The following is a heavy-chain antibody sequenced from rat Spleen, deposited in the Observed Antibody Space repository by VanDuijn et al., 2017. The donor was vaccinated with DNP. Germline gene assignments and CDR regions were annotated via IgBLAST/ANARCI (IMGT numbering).Heavy chain of an antibody. V-gene: IGHV5-31*01. Sequence: EVQLVESGGGPVQPGRSLKLSCLASGFIFSNHWMTWVRQAPKKGLEWVAYISYDGGSTYYRDSVKGRFTISRDNAKSTLYLQVNSLRSEDTATYYCTSNPHVRTAAPFDYWGQGVMVTVSS. CDR3: TSNPHVRTAAPFDY. CDR2: ISYDGGST. J-gene: IGHJ2*01. D-gene: IGHD3-8*01. CDR1: GFIFSNHW.